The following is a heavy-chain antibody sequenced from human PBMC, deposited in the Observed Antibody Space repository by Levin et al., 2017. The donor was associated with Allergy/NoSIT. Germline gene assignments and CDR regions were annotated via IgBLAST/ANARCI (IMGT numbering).Heavy chain of an antibody. J-gene: IGHJ5*02. CDR3: AREPGYCTGGGCYGGWFDP. CDR1: GGSFSGYY. D-gene: IGHD2-15*01. CDR2: INPSGST. Sequence: ETLSLTCAVYGGSFSGYYWSWIRQPPGKGLEWIGEINPSGSTTYNPSLKSRVTIAVDTSKNHFSLRLSSVTVADTAVYYCAREPGYCTGGGCYGGWFDPWGQGTLVTVSS. V-gene: IGHV4-34*01.